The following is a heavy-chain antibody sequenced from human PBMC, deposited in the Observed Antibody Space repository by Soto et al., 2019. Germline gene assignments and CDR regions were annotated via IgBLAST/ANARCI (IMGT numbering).Heavy chain of an antibody. CDR3: ASSAEEWELLAAFDI. J-gene: IGHJ3*02. Sequence: GGSLRLSCAASGFTFSSYGMHWVRQAPGKGLEWVAVIWYDGSNKYYADSVKGRFTISRDNSKNTLYLQMKGLRAEDTAVYYCASSAEEWELLAAFDIWGQGTMVTVSS. V-gene: IGHV3-33*01. D-gene: IGHD1-26*01. CDR2: IWYDGSNK. CDR1: GFTFSSYG.